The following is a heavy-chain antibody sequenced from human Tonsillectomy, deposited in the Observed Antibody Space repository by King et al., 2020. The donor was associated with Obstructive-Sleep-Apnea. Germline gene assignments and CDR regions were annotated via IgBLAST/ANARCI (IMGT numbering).Heavy chain of an antibody. Sequence: VQLVESGGGVVQPGGSLRLSCVACGFTFSSYSMHWVRQAPGKGLEWVAFFRHDESIKYYADSVKGRFTISRDNSENTLYLQMNSLRAEDTALYYCAKDRQGYQVSEYWGQGTLVTVSS. V-gene: IGHV3-30*02. D-gene: IGHD2-2*01. CDR3: AKDRQGYQVSEY. CDR2: FRHDESIK. CDR1: GFTFSSYS. J-gene: IGHJ4*02.